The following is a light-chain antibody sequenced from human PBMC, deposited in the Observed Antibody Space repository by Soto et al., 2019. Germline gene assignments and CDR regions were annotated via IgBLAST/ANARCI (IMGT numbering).Light chain of an antibody. CDR2: DVS. CDR3: CSYAGSYTDV. CDR1: SSDVGGYNY. J-gene: IGLJ1*01. V-gene: IGLV2-11*01. Sequence: QSALAQPRSVSGSPGQTVTISCTGTSSDVGGYNYVSWYQQHPGKAPKLMIYDVSKRPSGVPDRFSVSKSGNTASLTISGLQAEDEADYYCCSYAGSYTDVFGTGTKVTVL.